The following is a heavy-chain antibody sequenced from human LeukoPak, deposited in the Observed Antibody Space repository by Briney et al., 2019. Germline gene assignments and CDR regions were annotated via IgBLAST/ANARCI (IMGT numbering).Heavy chain of an antibody. CDR3: ARRVASYFDY. CDR2: IYTSGST. V-gene: IGHV4-4*09. J-gene: IGHJ4*02. CDR1: GGSISSYY. D-gene: IGHD2-15*01. Sequence: SETLSLTCTVSGGSISSYYWSWIRQPPGKGLEWIGYIYTSGSTNYNPSLKSRVTISVDTSKNQFSLKLSSVTAADTAVYYCARRVASYFDYWRQGTLVTVSS.